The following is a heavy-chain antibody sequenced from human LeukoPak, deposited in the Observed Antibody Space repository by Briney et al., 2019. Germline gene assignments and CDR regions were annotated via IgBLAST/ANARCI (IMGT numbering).Heavy chain of an antibody. V-gene: IGHV3-21*04. Sequence: GGSLRLSCAASGFTLSSYSMNWVRQAPGKGLEWVSSISSSSSYIYDADSVKGRFTISRDNAKNSLYLQMNSLRAEDTAVYYCARERVRVSYFDYWGQGTLVTVSS. CDR3: ARERVRVSYFDY. CDR2: ISSSSSYI. D-gene: IGHD4/OR15-4a*01. J-gene: IGHJ4*02. CDR1: GFTLSSYS.